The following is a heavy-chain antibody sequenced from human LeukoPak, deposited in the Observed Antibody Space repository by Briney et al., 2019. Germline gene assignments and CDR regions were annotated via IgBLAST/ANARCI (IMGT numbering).Heavy chain of an antibody. CDR1: GDSVSSNSAT. D-gene: IGHD4-23*01. V-gene: IGHV6-1*01. Sequence: SQTLSLTCAISGDSVSSNSATWNWIRQSPSRGLEWLGRTYCRSKWYDDYAVSVKSRITINPDTSKNQFSLQLNSVTPEDTAVYYCTRGWSVVSFLGWSDPWGQGTLVTVSS. J-gene: IGHJ5*02. CDR3: TRGWSVVSFLGWSDP. CDR2: TYCRSKWYD.